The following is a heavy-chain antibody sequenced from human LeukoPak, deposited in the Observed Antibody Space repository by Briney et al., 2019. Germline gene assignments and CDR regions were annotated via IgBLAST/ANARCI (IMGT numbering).Heavy chain of an antibody. J-gene: IGHJ4*02. CDR3: TSGDLYCSGGSCYHYFDY. Sequence: TGGSLRLSCAASGFTFSSYWMHWVRQAPGKGLVWVSRINKDGSNTEYGDSAKGRFTVSRDNAKNTLFLQMNSLRVEDTAVYYCTSGDLYCSGGSCYHYFDYWGQGTLVTVSP. D-gene: IGHD2-15*01. CDR2: INKDGSNT. CDR1: GFTFSSYW. V-gene: IGHV3-74*01.